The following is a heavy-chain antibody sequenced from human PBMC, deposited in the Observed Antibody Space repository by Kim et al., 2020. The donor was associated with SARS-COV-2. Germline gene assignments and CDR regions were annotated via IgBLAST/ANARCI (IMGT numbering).Heavy chain of an antibody. CDR3: ARGAYFGSGSYNGLDV. J-gene: IGHJ6*01. Sequence: SGTLSLTCTVSGGSVSSVRYYWSWIRQSPGKGLEWIGNIYYSGRTDYNPSLKSRVTLSGDTSKNQLSLKLSSVTAADTAVYYCARGAYFGSGSYNGLDV. D-gene: IGHD3-10*01. V-gene: IGHV4-61*01. CDR1: GGSVSSVRYY. CDR2: IYYSGRT.